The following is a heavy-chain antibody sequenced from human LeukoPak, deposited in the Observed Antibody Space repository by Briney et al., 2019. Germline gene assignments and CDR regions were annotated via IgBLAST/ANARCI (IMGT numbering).Heavy chain of an antibody. D-gene: IGHD2-21*01. J-gene: IGHJ4*02. V-gene: IGHV4-34*01. CDR2: INHRGST. Sequence: IPSETLSLTCAVYGGSFSAYYWSWIRQSPGKGLEWIGEINHRGSTNYNPSLKSRVTISVDTSKNRFSLRLSSVTAADTGVYHCARTDTYCRLDYWGQGALVTVSS. CDR1: GGSFSAYY. CDR3: ARTDTYCRLDY.